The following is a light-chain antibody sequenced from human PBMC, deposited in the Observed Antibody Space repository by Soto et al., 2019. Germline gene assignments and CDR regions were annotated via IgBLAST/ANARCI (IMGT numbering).Light chain of an antibody. Sequence: QSVLTQPAFVSGSPGQSITISCTGTSSDVGGYNYVSWYQQHPDKAPKLMIYEVSNRPSGVSNRFSGSKSGNTASLTISGLQAEDEADYYCSSYTSSSTYVFGTGTKVTVL. J-gene: IGLJ1*01. V-gene: IGLV2-14*01. CDR3: SSYTSSSTYV. CDR2: EVS. CDR1: SSDVGGYNY.